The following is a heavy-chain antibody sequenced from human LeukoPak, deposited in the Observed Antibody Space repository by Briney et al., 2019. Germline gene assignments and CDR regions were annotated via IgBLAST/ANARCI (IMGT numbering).Heavy chain of an antibody. D-gene: IGHD2-15*01. CDR1: GYTFTSYG. CDR3: ARRAATRYYYGMDV. J-gene: IGHJ6*02. Sequence: GASVKVSCKASGYTFTSYGISWVRQAPGQGLEWMGWISAYNGNTNYAQELQGRVTMTTDTSTSTAYMELRSLRSDDTAVYYCARRAATRYYYGMDVWGQGTTLTVSS. V-gene: IGHV1-18*01. CDR2: ISAYNGNT.